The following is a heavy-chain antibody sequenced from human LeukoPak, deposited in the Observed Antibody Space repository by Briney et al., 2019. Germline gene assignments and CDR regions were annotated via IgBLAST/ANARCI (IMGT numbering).Heavy chain of an antibody. J-gene: IGHJ4*02. D-gene: IGHD2-21*01. V-gene: IGHV6-1*01. CDR2: IYYRSKWYN. CDR3: ARDSGTYSPYFDF. Sequence: SQTLSLTCAVSGDSVSSNSAAWSWIRQSPSRGLEWLGRIYYRSKWYNDYAVFVKSRITINPDTSKNQFSLQLTSVTPDDTAVYYCARDSGTYSPYFDFWGQGALVTVSS. CDR1: GDSVSSNSAA.